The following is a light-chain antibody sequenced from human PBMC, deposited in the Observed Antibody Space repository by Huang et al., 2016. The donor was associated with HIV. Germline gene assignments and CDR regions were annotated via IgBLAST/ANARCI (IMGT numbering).Light chain of an antibody. Sequence: EIQMTQSPSTLSASVGDRVTITCRASQSITRWLAWYQQRPGKAPRLLIYKGSGLESGVPSRCSGSGSGTDFTLTISSLEPEDFATYYCRQYHDYSCLTFGGGTRVEI. V-gene: IGKV1-5*03. CDR3: RQYHDYSCLT. CDR2: KGS. CDR1: QSITRW. J-gene: IGKJ4*01.